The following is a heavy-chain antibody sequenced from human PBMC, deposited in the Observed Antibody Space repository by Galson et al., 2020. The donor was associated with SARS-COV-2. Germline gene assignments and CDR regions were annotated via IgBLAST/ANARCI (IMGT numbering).Heavy chain of an antibody. D-gene: IGHD4-17*01. CDR2: IYYSVKT. J-gene: IGHJ5*02. CDR1: GASIRSGNYY. V-gene: IGHV4-31*03. Sequence: ASETLSLTCTVSGASIRSGNYYWTWVRQHPGKGLEWIGYIYYSVKTSYNPSPKSRVTISVDTSKNPFSLNLSSVTVADTAVYYCARGVTTPWNKWFDRWGQGTLVTVSS. CDR3: ARGVTTPWNKWFDR.